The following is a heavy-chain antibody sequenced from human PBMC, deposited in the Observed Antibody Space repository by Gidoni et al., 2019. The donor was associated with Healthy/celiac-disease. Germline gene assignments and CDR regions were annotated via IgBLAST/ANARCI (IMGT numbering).Heavy chain of an antibody. J-gene: IGHJ4*02. V-gene: IGHV1-69*08. Sequence: QVQLAQSGAEVKKPWASVKVSGKASGGTFSSYTITWVRQAPGQGLEWMGRISPILGIANYAQKFQGRVTITADKSTSTAYMELSSLRSEDTAVYYCARDYDSSGFFDYWGQGTLVTVSS. CDR2: ISPILGIA. D-gene: IGHD3-22*01. CDR1: GGTFSSYT. CDR3: ARDYDSSGFFDY.